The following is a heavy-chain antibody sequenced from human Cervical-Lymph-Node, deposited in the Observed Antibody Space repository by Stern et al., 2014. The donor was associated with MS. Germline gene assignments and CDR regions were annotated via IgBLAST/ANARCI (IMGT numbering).Heavy chain of an antibody. CDR3: ARTWIAVRNTKWFDP. Sequence: QVQLQQWGAGLLKPSETLSLTCGVNGGSFDAFYWTWIRQPPGGGLEWIGEISHSGYTKYNTSLKSRVTMSIDTSKNQFTLKMDSVTAADTAVYYCARTWIAVRNTKWFDPWGQGTLVTVSS. D-gene: IGHD6-6*01. CDR1: GGSFDAFY. J-gene: IGHJ5*02. CDR2: ISHSGYT. V-gene: IGHV4-34*01.